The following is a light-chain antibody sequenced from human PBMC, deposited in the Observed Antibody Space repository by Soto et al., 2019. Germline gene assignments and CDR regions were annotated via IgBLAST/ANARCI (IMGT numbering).Light chain of an antibody. J-gene: IGKJ5*01. V-gene: IGKV2-28*01. CDR2: LAS. CDR3: XXXLDLXVT. CDR1: XXXXXTXXXXY. Sequence: ETLLTQLPLSLSVTPGEPASISCRSSXXXXXTXXXXYLDWYLQKPGQSPQLLIYLASYRASGVPDRFSGSGSGTEFTLXXXXVXXXDXXXXXXXXXLDLXVTFGQGTRLEIK.